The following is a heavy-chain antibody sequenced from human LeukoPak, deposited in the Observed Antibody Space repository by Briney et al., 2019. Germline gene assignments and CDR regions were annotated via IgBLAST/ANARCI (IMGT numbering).Heavy chain of an antibody. CDR2: VSHTGAT. Sequence: PSETLSLTCSVSGASINGYFWNWVRQTPEKRLDWIGYVSHTGATTSNPTLKSRASITIDTSKSQISLTMTSVTAADSALCYCARDRRGSFYTFDLWGPGTIVSVS. V-gene: IGHV4-59*01. D-gene: IGHD1-26*01. J-gene: IGHJ3*01. CDR1: GASINGYF. CDR3: ARDRRGSFYTFDL.